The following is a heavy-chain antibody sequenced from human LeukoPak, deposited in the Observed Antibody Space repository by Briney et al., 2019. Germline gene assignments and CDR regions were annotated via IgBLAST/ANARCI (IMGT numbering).Heavy chain of an antibody. Sequence: GESPKTSRQGSGYSLTSYWIGLVRQIPGKGLGGMGIIYPGDSDTRYSPSFQGQVTISADKSISTAYLQWSSLKASDTAMYYCARHERRGIAARTVDYWGQGTLVTVSS. V-gene: IGHV5-51*01. D-gene: IGHD6-6*01. CDR1: GYSLTSYW. CDR2: IYPGDSDT. J-gene: IGHJ4*02. CDR3: ARHERRGIAARTVDY.